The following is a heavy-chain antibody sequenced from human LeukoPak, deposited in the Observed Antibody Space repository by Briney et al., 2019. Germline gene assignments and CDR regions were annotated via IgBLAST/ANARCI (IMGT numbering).Heavy chain of an antibody. V-gene: IGHV1-69*10. D-gene: IGHD6-13*01. CDR2: IIPILGTA. Sequence: ASVKVSCKASRGTFSSYAISWVRQAPGQGLEWMGGIIPILGTANYAQKFQGRVTITADKSTSTAYMELSSLRSEDTAVYYCARTRSSSSSWYGQFDYWGQGTLVTVSS. CDR3: ARTRSSSSSWYGQFDY. CDR1: RGTFSSYA. J-gene: IGHJ4*02.